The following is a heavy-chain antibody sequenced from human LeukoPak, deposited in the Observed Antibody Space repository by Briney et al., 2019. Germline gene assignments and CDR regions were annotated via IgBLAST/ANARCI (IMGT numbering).Heavy chain of an antibody. D-gene: IGHD2/OR15-2a*01. CDR2: IYWYGGCT. Sequence: SGGSLSLSCAASGFTFDDYDMHWVRQAPGKGLEWVSFIYWYGGCTYYADSVKGRFTISRDNAKNSLYLQMNSRRAEDKAIYYCARDNCNDCWGQETLVTVSS. CDR3: ARDNCNDC. V-gene: IGHV3-43D*03. CDR1: GFTFDDYD. J-gene: IGHJ4*02.